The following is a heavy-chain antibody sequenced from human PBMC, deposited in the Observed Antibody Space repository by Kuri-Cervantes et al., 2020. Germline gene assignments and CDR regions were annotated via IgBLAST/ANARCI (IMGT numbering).Heavy chain of an antibody. J-gene: IGHJ4*02. V-gene: IGHV4-30-4*01. Sequence: SCTVSGGSISSGDYYWSWIRQPPGKGLEWIGYIYYSGSTYYNPSLKSRVTISVDTSKNQFSLKLSSVTAADTAVYYCARLPGYSRAHLNWGQGTLVTVSS. CDR3: ARLPGYSRAHLN. CDR2: IYYSGST. CDR1: GGSISSGDYY. D-gene: IGHD6-13*01.